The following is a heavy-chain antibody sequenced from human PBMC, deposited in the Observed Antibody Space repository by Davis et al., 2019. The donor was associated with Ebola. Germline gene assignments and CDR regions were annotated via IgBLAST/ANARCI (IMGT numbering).Heavy chain of an antibody. CDR2: IYHSGST. CDR3: ARDGSGDKAFDI. CDR1: GGSISSGGYS. Sequence: PSETLSLTCAVSGGSISSGGYSWSWIRQPPGKGLEWIGYIYHSGSTYYNPSLKSRVTISVDRSKNQFSLKLSSVTAADTAVYYCARDGSGDKAFDIWGQGTMVTVSS. D-gene: IGHD7-27*01. J-gene: IGHJ3*02. V-gene: IGHV4-30-2*01.